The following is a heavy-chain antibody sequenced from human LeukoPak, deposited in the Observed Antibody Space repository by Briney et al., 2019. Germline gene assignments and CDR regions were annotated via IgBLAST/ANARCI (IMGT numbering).Heavy chain of an antibody. CDR2: ITGSSAST. J-gene: IGHJ4*02. D-gene: IGHD3-22*01. CDR3: AKLDYYDTH. Sequence: GGSLRLSCAASGFLFSRYTMNWIRQAPGKGLEWVSSITGSSASTYYADSVKGRFTISRDNSKNTLYLQMNSLRAEDMAVYFCAKLDYYDTHWGQGTLVTVSS. CDR1: GFLFSRYT. V-gene: IGHV3-23*01.